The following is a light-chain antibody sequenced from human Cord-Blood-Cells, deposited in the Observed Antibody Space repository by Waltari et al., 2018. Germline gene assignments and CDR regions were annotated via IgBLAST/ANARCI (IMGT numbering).Light chain of an antibody. CDR1: QRVSSY. Sequence: ILFTQSPATLSLSPGVRPTLSYRASQRVSSYLAWYQHKPGQAPRLLTYDASNRATGIPARFGGSGSGTGFTHTIGSLEPEDFAVYYSQQRSNWQIAFGQGTRLESK. CDR2: DAS. CDR3: QQRSNWQIA. J-gene: IGKJ5*01. V-gene: IGKV3-11*01.